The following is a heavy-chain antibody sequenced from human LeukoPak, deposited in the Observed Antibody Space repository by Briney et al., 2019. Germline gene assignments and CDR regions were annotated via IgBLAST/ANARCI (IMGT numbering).Heavy chain of an antibody. J-gene: IGHJ4*02. Sequence: SETLSLTCTASGGSISGYYWSWLRQPPGKGLDWIGYIHNSGSANYSPSLKSRVTISIETSKNQFSLDLRSVAASDTAVYFCARATIYGYMDYWGQGTLVTVSS. CDR2: IHNSGSA. V-gene: IGHV4-4*09. CDR1: GGSISGYY. D-gene: IGHD3-16*02. CDR3: ARATIYGYMDY.